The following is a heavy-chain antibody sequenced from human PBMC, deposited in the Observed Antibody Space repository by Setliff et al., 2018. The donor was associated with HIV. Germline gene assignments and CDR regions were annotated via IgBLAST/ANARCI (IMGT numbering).Heavy chain of an antibody. Sequence: ASVKVSCKASGYSFTGYYIHWVRQAPGQGLEWMGWINPNSGGTRYTQKFQGRVTMTRDTSINTAYMELRDLIFDDTAVYFCARDTSATIRPLFDYWGQGTPVTVSS. CDR3: ARDTSATIRPLFDY. CDR2: INPNSGGT. J-gene: IGHJ4*02. D-gene: IGHD5-12*01. V-gene: IGHV1-2*02. CDR1: GYSFTGYY.